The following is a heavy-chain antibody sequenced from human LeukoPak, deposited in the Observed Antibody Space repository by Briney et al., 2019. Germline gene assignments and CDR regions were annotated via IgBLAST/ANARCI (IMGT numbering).Heavy chain of an antibody. V-gene: IGHV4-59*07. CDR2: IYYSGST. CDR1: GGSISSHY. J-gene: IGHJ5*02. CDR3: AGLSKGYCSSTSCYP. D-gene: IGHD2-2*01. Sequence: SDTLSLTCTVSGGSISSHYWSWIRQPPGKGLEWIGYIYYSGSTNYNPSLKSRVTISVDTSKNQFSLTLSSVTAADTAVYYCAGLSKGYCSSTSCYPWGQGTLVTVSS.